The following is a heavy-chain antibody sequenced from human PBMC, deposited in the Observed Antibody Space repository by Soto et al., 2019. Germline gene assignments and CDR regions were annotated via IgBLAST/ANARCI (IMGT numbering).Heavy chain of an antibody. CDR2: ISSSSSTI. CDR3: ARDRKGYCSSTSCYVDAFDI. Sequence: GGSLRLSCAASGFTFSSYSMNWVRQAPGKGLEWVSYISSSSSTIYYADSVKGRFTISRDNAKNSLYLQMNSLRAEDTAVYYCARDRKGYCSSTSCYVDAFDIWGQGTMVTVSS. CDR1: GFTFSSYS. D-gene: IGHD2-2*01. J-gene: IGHJ3*02. V-gene: IGHV3-48*01.